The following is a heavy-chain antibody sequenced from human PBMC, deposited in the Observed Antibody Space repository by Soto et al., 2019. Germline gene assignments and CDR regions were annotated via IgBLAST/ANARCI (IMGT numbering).Heavy chain of an antibody. CDR3: ARAFPGRSDFDY. J-gene: IGHJ4*02. Sequence: QVQLVQSGAEVKKPGSSVKVSCKASGGTFSSYAISWVRQAPGQGLEWMGGIIPIFGTANYAQKLQGRVTITEDESTSTAYMELSRLRSEDTAVYYCARAFPGRSDFDYWGQGTLVTVSS. D-gene: IGHD1-26*01. V-gene: IGHV1-69*01. CDR2: IIPIFGTA. CDR1: GGTFSSYA.